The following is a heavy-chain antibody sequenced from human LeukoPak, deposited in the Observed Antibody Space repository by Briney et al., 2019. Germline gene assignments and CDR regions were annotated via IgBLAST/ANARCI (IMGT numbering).Heavy chain of an antibody. D-gene: IGHD1-14*01. CDR2: ISSNGADT. CDR3: ANYRKPQGLDY. CDR1: RFAFSTYA. Sequence: GGSLRLSCAVSRFAFSTYAMTWVRQAPGQGLEYVSTISSNGADTYYADSVKGRFTISRDNSKNTLYLQMTSLRVEDAAVYYCANYRKPQGLDYWGQGTLVTVSS. V-gene: IGHV3-23*01. J-gene: IGHJ4*02.